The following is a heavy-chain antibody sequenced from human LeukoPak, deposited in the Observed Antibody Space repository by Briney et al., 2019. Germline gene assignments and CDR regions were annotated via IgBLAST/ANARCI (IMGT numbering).Heavy chain of an antibody. CDR3: ARGPAGYSGYDYADY. Sequence: GGSLRLSCAASGFTFDDYAMDWVRQAPGKGLEWVSLISWDGGSKYYADSVKGRFTISRDNSENTLYLQMSSLRVEDTALYFCARGPAGYSGYDYADYWGQGTLVTVSS. V-gene: IGHV3-43D*03. CDR1: GFTFDDYA. J-gene: IGHJ4*02. D-gene: IGHD5-12*01. CDR2: ISWDGGSK.